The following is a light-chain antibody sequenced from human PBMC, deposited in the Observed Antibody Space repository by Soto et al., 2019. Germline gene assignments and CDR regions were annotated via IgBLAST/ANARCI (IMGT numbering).Light chain of an antibody. V-gene: IGKV1-5*01. J-gene: IGKJ1*01. CDR3: QQYNSYPWT. CDR1: QSLSNW. Sequence: DIQMTQSPSTLSASVGDRVTITCRASQSLSNWLAWYQQKPGKAPKVLIYDASSLESGVPSRFSGSGSGTEFTLTISSLQPDDFATYYCQQYNSYPWTFGQGTKVDIK. CDR2: DAS.